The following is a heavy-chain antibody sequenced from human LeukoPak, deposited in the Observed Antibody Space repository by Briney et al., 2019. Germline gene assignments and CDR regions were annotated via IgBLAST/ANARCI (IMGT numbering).Heavy chain of an antibody. CDR3: ARASVTLPFDC. CDR1: GSTFSDHY. Sequence: GGSLRLSCAASGSTFSDHYMDWVRQAPGKGLEWVGRIRNKANSYTTQYAASLKDRFTISRDDSKNSLYLQMNSLKTEDTAVYYCARASVTLPFDCWGQGTLVTVSS. D-gene: IGHD4-17*01. CDR2: IRNKANSYTT. V-gene: IGHV3-72*01. J-gene: IGHJ4*02.